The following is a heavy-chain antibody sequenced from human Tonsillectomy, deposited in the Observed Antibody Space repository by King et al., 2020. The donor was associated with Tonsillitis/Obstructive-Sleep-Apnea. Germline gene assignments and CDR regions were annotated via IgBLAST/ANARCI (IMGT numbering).Heavy chain of an antibody. CDR1: GYTFTSYG. D-gene: IGHD2-2*01. Sequence: QLVQSGAEVKKPGASVKVSCKASGYTFTSYGISWVRQAPGQGLEWMAWISGYNGNTKSAQKLQGGVTMTTDTSTSTAYMELRSLRSDDTAVYYCARDRAKCSHTTCYYYMDVWGKGTTVTVSS. CDR3: ARDRAKCSHTTCYYYMDV. CDR2: ISGYNGNT. J-gene: IGHJ6*03. V-gene: IGHV1-18*01.